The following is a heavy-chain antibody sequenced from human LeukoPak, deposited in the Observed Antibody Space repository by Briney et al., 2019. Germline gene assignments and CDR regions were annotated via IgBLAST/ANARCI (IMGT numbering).Heavy chain of an antibody. V-gene: IGHV4-59*08. J-gene: IGHJ6*02. CDR1: GGSISSYY. CDR3: ARLVVVAATPSDYYYYGMDV. CDR2: IYYSGST. Sequence: SETPSLTCTVSGGSISSYYWSWIRQPPGKGLEWIGYIYYSGSTNYNPSLKSRVTISVDTSKNQFSLKLSSVTAADTAVYYCARLVVVAATPSDYYYYGMDVWGQGTTVTVSS. D-gene: IGHD2-15*01.